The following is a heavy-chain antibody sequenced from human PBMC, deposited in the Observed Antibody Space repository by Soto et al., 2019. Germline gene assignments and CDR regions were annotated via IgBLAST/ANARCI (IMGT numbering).Heavy chain of an antibody. CDR1: GGSISSSNW. Sequence: PSETLSLTCAVSGGSISSSNWWSWVRQPPGKGLEWIGEIYHSGSTNYNPYLKSRVTISVDKSKNQFSLKLSSVTAADTAVYYCARGYYDILTGYRYYYYGMDVWGQGTTVTVSS. J-gene: IGHJ6*02. V-gene: IGHV4-4*02. CDR2: IYHSGST. CDR3: ARGYYDILTGYRYYYYGMDV. D-gene: IGHD3-9*01.